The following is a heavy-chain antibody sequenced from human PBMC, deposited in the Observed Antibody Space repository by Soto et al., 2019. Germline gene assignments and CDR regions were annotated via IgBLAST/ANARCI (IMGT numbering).Heavy chain of an antibody. V-gene: IGHV3-7*01. D-gene: IGHD1-26*01. Sequence: PGGSLRLSCAASGFTFSSYWMSWVRQAPGKGLEWVANIKQDGSEKYYVDSVKGRFTISRDNAKNSLYLQMNSLRAEDTAVYYCARAQYSGSYIRMDVWGQGTTVTVSS. CDR3: ARAQYSGSYIRMDV. J-gene: IGHJ6*02. CDR1: GFTFSSYW. CDR2: IKQDGSEK.